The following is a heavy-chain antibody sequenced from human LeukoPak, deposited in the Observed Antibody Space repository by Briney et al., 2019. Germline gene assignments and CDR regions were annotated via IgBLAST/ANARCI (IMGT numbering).Heavy chain of an antibody. CDR3: ATDPRLLIY. J-gene: IGHJ4*01. CDR1: GFSFSDYY. D-gene: IGHD2-21*01. V-gene: IGHV3-11*01. CDR2: ISGSSSDI. Sequence: KPGGSLRLSCVVSGFSFSDYYMTWIRQTPGKGLEWLAYISGSSSDIYYADSVKGRFTISRDNAKNSLFLQMNGLRPEDTALYYCATDPRLLIYWGHGTLVTVSS.